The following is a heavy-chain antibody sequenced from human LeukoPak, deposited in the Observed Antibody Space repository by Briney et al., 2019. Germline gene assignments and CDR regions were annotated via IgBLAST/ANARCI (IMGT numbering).Heavy chain of an antibody. CDR3: ASRYYDSSGYMLGNDY. CDR1: GGSFSGYY. CDR2: INHRGST. V-gene: IGHV4-34*01. Sequence: SEILSLTCAVYGGSFSGYYGSWIRQPPGKGREWIGEINHRGSTNFNRSLKSRVPISVDPSKNQFSLKLSSVTAADTAVYYCASRYYDSSGYMLGNDYWGQGTLVTVSS. J-gene: IGHJ4*02. D-gene: IGHD3-22*01.